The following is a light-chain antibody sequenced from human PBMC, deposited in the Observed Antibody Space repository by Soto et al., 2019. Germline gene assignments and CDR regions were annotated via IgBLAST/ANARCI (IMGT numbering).Light chain of an antibody. J-gene: IGKJ2*01. CDR1: QSVSSK. Sequence: EIVMTQSPGTLSVSPGGRVTLSCRASQSVSSKVAWYKQNPAQAPRLLIFTPSLRATGVPARFSGSGSGTEFTLTISSLQSEDFAVYWCQQYYNWPLEYTFGQGTKLEI. CDR2: TPS. CDR3: QQYYNWPLEYT. V-gene: IGKV3-15*01.